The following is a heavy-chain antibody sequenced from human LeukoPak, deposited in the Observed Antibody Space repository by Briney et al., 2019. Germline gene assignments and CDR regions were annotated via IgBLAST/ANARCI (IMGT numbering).Heavy chain of an antibody. CDR2: IHYSGSA. D-gene: IGHD5-18*01. CDR1: GGSISSSGYY. CDR3: ASAWIQLWLGAFDI. V-gene: IGHV4-39*02. Sequence: SETLSLTCTVSGGSISSSGYYWGWIRQPPGKGLEWIGTIHYSGSAYYNPSLKSRLTISVDTSKNHLSLKLSSVTAADTAVYYCASAWIQLWLGAFDIWGQGTMVTVSS. J-gene: IGHJ3*02.